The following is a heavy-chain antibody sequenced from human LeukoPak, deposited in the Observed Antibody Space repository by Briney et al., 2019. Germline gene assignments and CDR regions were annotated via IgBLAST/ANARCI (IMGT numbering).Heavy chain of an antibody. Sequence: GGSLRLSCAASGFTFSSYSMNWVRQAPGKGLEWVSSISSSSSSYIYYADSVKGRFTISRDNAKNSLYLQMNSLRAEDTAVYYCARAYMARGVIIWDGDNNWFDPCGQGTLVTGSS. J-gene: IGHJ5*02. CDR3: ARAYMARGVIIWDGDNNWFDP. D-gene: IGHD3-10*01. CDR2: ISSSSSSYI. V-gene: IGHV3-21*01. CDR1: GFTFSSYS.